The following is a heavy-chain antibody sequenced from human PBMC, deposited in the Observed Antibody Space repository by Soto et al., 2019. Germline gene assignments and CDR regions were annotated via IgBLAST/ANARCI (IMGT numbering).Heavy chain of an antibody. CDR3: AASIGWYHAFDI. Sequence: EVQLLESGGGLVQPGGSLRLSCAASGFTFSSYAMSWVRQAPGKGLEWVSAISGSGGSTYYADSVKGRFTISRDNSKNTLYLQMNSVRAEDTAVDYCAASIGWYHAFDIGGQGTMVTVSS. CDR2: ISGSGGST. J-gene: IGHJ3*02. V-gene: IGHV3-23*01. CDR1: GFTFSSYA. D-gene: IGHD6-19*01.